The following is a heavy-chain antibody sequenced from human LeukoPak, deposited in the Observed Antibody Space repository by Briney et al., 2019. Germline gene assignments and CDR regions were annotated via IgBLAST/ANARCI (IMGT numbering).Heavy chain of an antibody. CDR1: GFTFSSYG. D-gene: IGHD3-9*01. J-gene: IGHJ3*02. CDR3: AKAYYDILTGWGGNALGI. Sequence: TGGSLRLPCAASGFTFSSYGMHWVRQAPGKGLEWVAVISYDGSNKNYADSVKGRFTVSRDNSKNTLHLQMNSLRAEDTAVYHCAKAYYDILTGWGGNALGIWGQGTMVTVSS. CDR2: ISYDGSNK. V-gene: IGHV3-30*18.